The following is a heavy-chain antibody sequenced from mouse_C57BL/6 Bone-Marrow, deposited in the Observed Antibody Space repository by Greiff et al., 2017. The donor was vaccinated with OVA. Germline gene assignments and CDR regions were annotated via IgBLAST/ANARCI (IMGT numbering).Heavy chain of an antibody. D-gene: IGHD2-3*01. V-gene: IGHV1-19*01. J-gene: IGHJ1*03. CDR2: INPYNGGT. CDR3: ARLDGYYGWYFDV. CDR1: GYTFTDYY. Sequence: EVQLQQSGPVLVKPGASVKMSCKASGYTFTDYYMNWVKQSHGKSLEWIGVINPYNGGTSYNQKFKGKATLTVDKSSSTAYMELNRLTSEDSAVYYCARLDGYYGWYFDVWGTGTTVTVSS.